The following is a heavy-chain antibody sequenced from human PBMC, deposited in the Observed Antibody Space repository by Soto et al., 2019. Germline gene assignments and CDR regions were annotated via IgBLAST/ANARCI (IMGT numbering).Heavy chain of an antibody. V-gene: IGHV3-21*01. D-gene: IGHD7-27*01. CDR2: ISSSSSYI. CDR1: GFTFSSYS. Sequence: GGSLRLSCAASGFTFSSYSMNWVRQAPGKGLEWVSSISSSSSYIYYADSVKGRFTISRDNAKNSLYLQMNSLRAEDTAVYYCARDQIGLTPFDYWGQGTLVTVSS. CDR3: ARDQIGLTPFDY. J-gene: IGHJ4*02.